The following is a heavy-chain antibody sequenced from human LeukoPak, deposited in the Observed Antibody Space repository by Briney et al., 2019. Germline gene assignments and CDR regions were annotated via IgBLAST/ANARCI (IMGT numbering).Heavy chain of an antibody. V-gene: IGHV3-49*03. CDR3: TRHRYSSSWYRGYFDY. J-gene: IGHJ4*02. D-gene: IGHD6-13*01. CDR1: GFTFGDYA. Sequence: GGSLRLSCTASGFTFGDYAMSWFRQAPGKGLEWVGFIRSKAYGGTTEYDASVKGRFTISRDDSKSIAYLQMNSLKTEDTAVYYCTRHRYSSSWYRGYFDYWGQGTLVTVSS. CDR2: IRSKAYGGTT.